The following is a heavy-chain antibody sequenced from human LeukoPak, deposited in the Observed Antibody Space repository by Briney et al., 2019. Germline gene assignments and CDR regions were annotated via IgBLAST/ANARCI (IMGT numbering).Heavy chain of an antibody. D-gene: IGHD3-22*01. CDR1: GFTFSDNY. V-gene: IGHV3-11*04. J-gene: IGHJ3*02. Sequence: GGSLRLSCAASGFTFSDNYMSWIRQAPGKGLEWVSYISSSGSIYYADSVKGRFTISRDNAKNSLYLQMNSLRAEDTAMYYCARDWRDSSGKFPNDAFDIWGQGTMVTVSS. CDR3: ARDWRDSSGKFPNDAFDI. CDR2: ISSSGSI.